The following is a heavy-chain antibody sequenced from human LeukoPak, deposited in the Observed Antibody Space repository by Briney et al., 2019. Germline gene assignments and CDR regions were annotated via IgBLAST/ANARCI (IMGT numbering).Heavy chain of an antibody. CDR3: AKVSDYSYYYYMDV. CDR1: GFTFSSYG. CDR2: LSGSGINT. J-gene: IGHJ6*03. Sequence: GGSLRLSCAASGFTFSSYGMSWVRQAPGKGLEWVSALSGSGINTYYADSVKGRFTVSRDNFKNTLFLQVNSLRAEGTAVYYCAKVSDYSYYYYMDVWGKGTTVTVSS. V-gene: IGHV3-23*01.